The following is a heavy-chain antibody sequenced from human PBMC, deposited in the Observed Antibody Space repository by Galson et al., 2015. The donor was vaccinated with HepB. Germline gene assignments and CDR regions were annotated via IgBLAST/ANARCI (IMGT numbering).Heavy chain of an antibody. CDR2: IIPIFGTA. Sequence: SVKVSCKASGGTFSSYAISWVRQAPGQGLEWMGGIIPIFGTANYAQKFQGRVTITADKSTSTAYMELSSLRSEDTAVYYCARGATIFGVVTIPYYYGMDVWGQGTTVTVSS. CDR1: GGTFSSYA. J-gene: IGHJ6*02. D-gene: IGHD3-3*01. V-gene: IGHV1-69*06. CDR3: ARGATIFGVVTIPYYYGMDV.